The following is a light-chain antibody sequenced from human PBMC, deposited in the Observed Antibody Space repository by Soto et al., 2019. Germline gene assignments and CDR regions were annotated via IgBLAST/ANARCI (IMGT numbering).Light chain of an antibody. V-gene: IGKV3-11*01. CDR3: QQYNNWPPIT. CDR1: QSVSSY. J-gene: IGKJ5*01. Sequence: EIVFTQSPATLSLSPGERATLSCRASQSVSSYLAWYQQKPGQAPRLLIYDASNRANGIPARFSGSGSGTDFTLTISSLEPEDFAVYYCQQYNNWPPITFGQGTRLEI. CDR2: DAS.